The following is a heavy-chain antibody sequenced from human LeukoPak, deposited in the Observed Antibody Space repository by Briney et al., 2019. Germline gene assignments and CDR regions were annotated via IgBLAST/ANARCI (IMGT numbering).Heavy chain of an antibody. V-gene: IGHV4-4*07. Sequence: SETLSLTCTVSGGPIGSYYWSWIRQPAGKGLEWIGRIYTSGSTNYNPSLKSRVTMSVDTSKNQFSLKLSSVTAADTAVYYCAGDSIRYYDSLTGYSTRQDAFDIWGQGTMVTVSS. CDR3: AGDSIRYYDSLTGYSTRQDAFDI. CDR2: IYTSGST. J-gene: IGHJ3*02. D-gene: IGHD3-9*01. CDR1: GGPIGSYY.